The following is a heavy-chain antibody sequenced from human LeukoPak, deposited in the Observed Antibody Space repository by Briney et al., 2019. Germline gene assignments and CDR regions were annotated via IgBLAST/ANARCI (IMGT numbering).Heavy chain of an antibody. CDR2: INSDGSST. J-gene: IGHJ6*03. Sequence: PGGSLRLSCAASGFTFSSYWMHWVRQAPGKGLVWVSRINSDGSSTSYADSVKGRFTISRDNAKNTLYLQLNSLRAEDTAVYYCARAADDFWSGYYDYYYYYMDVWGKGTTVTVSS. CDR3: ARAADDFWSGYYDYYYYYMDV. D-gene: IGHD3-3*01. CDR1: GFTFSSYW. V-gene: IGHV3-74*01.